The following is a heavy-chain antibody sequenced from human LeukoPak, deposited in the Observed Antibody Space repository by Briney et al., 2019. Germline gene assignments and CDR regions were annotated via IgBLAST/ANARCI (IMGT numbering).Heavy chain of an antibody. J-gene: IGHJ4*02. CDR1: GGSISSYY. V-gene: IGHV4-4*07. CDR2: IYTSGST. Sequence: ETLSLTCTVSGGSISSYYWSWIRQPAGKGLEWIGRIYTSGSTNYNPSLQSRVTMSVDTSKNQFSLKLSSVTAADTAVYYCARDSVVVGIGYYFDYWGQGTLVTVSS. CDR3: ARDSVVVGIGYYFDY. D-gene: IGHD2-15*01.